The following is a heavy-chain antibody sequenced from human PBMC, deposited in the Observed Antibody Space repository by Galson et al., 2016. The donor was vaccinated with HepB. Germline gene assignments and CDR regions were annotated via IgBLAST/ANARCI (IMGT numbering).Heavy chain of an antibody. CDR3: ARDRVDIVAAPSSIRNYYGVDV. V-gene: IGHV3-7*03. D-gene: IGHD5-12*01. CDR1: GFTLNNYA. J-gene: IGHJ6*02. CDR2: INVEGSEK. Sequence: SLRLSCAASGFTLNNYALHWVRQAPGKGLEWVANINVEGSEKYYVDSVKGRFTISRDNAKNSLYMQMNSLTVDDTAKYFCARDRVDIVAAPSSIRNYYGVDVWGQGTTVTVSS.